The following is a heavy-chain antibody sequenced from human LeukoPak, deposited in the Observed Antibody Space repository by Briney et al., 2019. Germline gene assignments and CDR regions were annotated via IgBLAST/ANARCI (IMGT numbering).Heavy chain of an antibody. V-gene: IGHV4-34*01. Sequence: SETLSLTCTVYGGSFSGYYWSWIRQPPGRGLEWIGEINHSGSINYNPSLKSRVTISVDTSKNQFSLKLSSVTAADTAVYFCASRRLTRDAFDIWGQGTMVTVSS. CDR1: GGSFSGYY. D-gene: IGHD6-19*01. CDR2: INHSGSI. J-gene: IGHJ3*02. CDR3: ASRRLTRDAFDI.